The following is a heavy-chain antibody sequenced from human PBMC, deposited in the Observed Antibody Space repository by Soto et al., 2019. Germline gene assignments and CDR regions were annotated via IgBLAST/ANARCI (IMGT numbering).Heavy chain of an antibody. CDR3: AKVSPMGYFFDF. J-gene: IGHJ4*02. V-gene: IGHV3-30-3*01. Sequence: GSLRLSCSASGFAFNTYSMHWVRQAPGRGLEWVAVISYDGSNKFYADSVKGRFTISRDNSKNTLYLEMNSLRGEDTAVYYCAKVSPMGYFFDFWGQGTLVTVSS. CDR1: GFAFNTYS. CDR2: ISYDGSNK.